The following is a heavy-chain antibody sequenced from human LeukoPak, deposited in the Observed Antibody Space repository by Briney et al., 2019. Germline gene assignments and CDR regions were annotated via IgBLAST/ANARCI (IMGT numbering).Heavy chain of an antibody. J-gene: IGHJ2*01. CDR3: ARDSTSYYAEPYWYFDL. V-gene: IGHV3-53*04. CDR1: GFTVSSNY. D-gene: IGHD3-3*01. CDR2: IYSGGST. Sequence: GGSLRLSCAASGFTVSSNYMSWVRQAPGKGLEWVSVIYSGGSTYYADSVKGRFTISRHNSKNTLYLQMNSLRAEDTAVYYCARDSTSYYAEPYWYFDLWGRGTLVTVSS.